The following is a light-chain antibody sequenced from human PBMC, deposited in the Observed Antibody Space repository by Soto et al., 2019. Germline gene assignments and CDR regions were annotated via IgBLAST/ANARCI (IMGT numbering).Light chain of an antibody. CDR3: QPYDSSLSGWV. Sequence: QSVLTQPPSVSGAPGQRVTISCTGSSSNIGAGYDVHWYQQLPGTAPKLLIYGNSNRPSGVPDRFSGSKSGTSASLAITGLRAEDEADYYCQPYDSSLSGWVFDGGTKLTVL. V-gene: IGLV1-40*01. J-gene: IGLJ3*02. CDR1: SSNIGAGYD. CDR2: GNS.